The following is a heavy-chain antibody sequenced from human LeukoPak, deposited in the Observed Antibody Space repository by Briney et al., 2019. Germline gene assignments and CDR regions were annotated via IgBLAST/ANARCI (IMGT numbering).Heavy chain of an antibody. D-gene: IGHD3-22*01. CDR1: GFTFSSYA. CDR3: ALYSSGYYYYYYYGMDV. V-gene: IGHV3-23*01. Sequence: PGGSLRLSCAASGFTFSSYAMSWVRQAPGKGLEWVSAISGSDGSTYYADSVKGRFTISRDNSKNTLYLQMNSLRAEDTAVYYCALYSSGYYYYYYYGMDVWGQGTTVTVSS. CDR2: ISGSDGST. J-gene: IGHJ6*02.